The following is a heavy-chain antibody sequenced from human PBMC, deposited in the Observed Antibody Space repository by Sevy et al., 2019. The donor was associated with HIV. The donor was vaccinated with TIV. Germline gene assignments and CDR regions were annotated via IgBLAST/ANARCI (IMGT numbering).Heavy chain of an antibody. CDR1: GGSVSSGSYY. J-gene: IGHJ5*02. V-gene: IGHV4-61*01. CDR2: IYYSGST. Sequence: SETLSLTCTVSGGSVSSGSYYWSWIRQPTGKGREWIGYIYYSGSTNYNPSLKSRVTISVDTSKNQFSLKLSSVTAADTAVYYCARALLQYCSGGSCYSGGHWFDPWGQGTLVTVSS. CDR3: ARALLQYCSGGSCYSGGHWFDP. D-gene: IGHD2-15*01.